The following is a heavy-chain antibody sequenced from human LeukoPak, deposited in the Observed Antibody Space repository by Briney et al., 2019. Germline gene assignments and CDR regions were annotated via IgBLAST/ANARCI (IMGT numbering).Heavy chain of an antibody. CDR3: ARTTDITIFGVVINERYWFDP. CDR2: INTNTGNP. D-gene: IGHD3-3*01. CDR1: GYTFTIYA. Sequence: GASVKVSFKASGYTFTIYAMNWVRQAPGQGLEWMGWINTNTGNPTYAQGFTGRVVFSLDTSVSTAYLQIGSLKAEDTAVYYCARTTDITIFGVVINERYWFDPWGQGTLVTVSS. J-gene: IGHJ5*02. V-gene: IGHV7-4-1*01.